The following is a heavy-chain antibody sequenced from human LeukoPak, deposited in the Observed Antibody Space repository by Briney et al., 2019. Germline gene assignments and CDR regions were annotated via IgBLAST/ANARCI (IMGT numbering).Heavy chain of an antibody. J-gene: IGHJ6*02. CDR1: GFSLSSSGMC. V-gene: IGHV2-70*11. D-gene: IGHD3-16*01. CDR2: FDWDGDK. CDR3: ARNXGGAXXEYXXYYGMDV. Sequence: SGPTLVNPTQTLTLTCTFSGFSLSSSGMCVSWIRQPPGKALEWLARFDWDGDKYYNTRLKTRLTISKDTSKNQVVLTMTNMDPVDAGTYYCARNXGGAXXEYXXYYGMDVWGQGTTVTV.